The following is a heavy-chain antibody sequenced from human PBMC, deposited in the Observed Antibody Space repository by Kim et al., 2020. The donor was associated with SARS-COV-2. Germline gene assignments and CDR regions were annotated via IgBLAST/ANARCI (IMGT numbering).Heavy chain of an antibody. CDR1: GFTFSSYW. CDR2: INSDGSST. CDR3: AREPSQWELLTSYYGMDV. Sequence: GGSLRLSCAASGFTFSSYWMHWVRQAPGKGLVWVSRINSDGSSTSYADSVKGRFTISRDNAKNTLYLQMNSLRAEDTAVYYCAREPSQWELLTSYYGMDVWGQGTTVTVSS. D-gene: IGHD1-26*01. V-gene: IGHV3-74*01. J-gene: IGHJ6*02.